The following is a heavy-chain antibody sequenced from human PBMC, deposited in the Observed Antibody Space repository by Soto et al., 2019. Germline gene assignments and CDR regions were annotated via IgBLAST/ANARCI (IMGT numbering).Heavy chain of an antibody. J-gene: IGHJ4*02. D-gene: IGHD3-10*01. V-gene: IGHV3-21*04. CDR2: ISGSSSLR. CDR3: AKKVNSGSGSQFFGY. Sequence: GGSLRLSCEGFGFSFSVRTLNWVRQAPGKGLEWISSISGSSSLRYYADSVRGRFTISRDNSKNTLFLQMNSLRAEDTAIYYCAKKVNSGSGSQFFGYWGQGTLVTVSS. CDR1: GFSFSVRT.